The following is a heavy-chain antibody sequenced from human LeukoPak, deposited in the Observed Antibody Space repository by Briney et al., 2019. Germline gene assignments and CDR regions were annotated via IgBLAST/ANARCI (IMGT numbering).Heavy chain of an antibody. CDR2: INPNSGGT. V-gene: IGHV1-2*04. J-gene: IGHJ4*02. CDR1: GYTFTGYY. D-gene: IGHD3-9*01. CDR3: AIGTSYDILTGPIPGFDY. Sequence: VSVKVSCKASGYTFTGYYMHWVRQAPGQGLEWMGWINPNSGGTNYAQKFQGWVTMTRDTSISTAYMELSRLRPDDTAVYYCAIGTSYDILTGPIPGFDYWGQGTLVTVSS.